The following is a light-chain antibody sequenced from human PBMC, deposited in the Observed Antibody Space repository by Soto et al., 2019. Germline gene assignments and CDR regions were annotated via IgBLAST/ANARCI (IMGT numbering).Light chain of an antibody. CDR2: GAS. V-gene: IGKV3-20*01. Sequence: EIVLTQSPGTLSLSPGKRATLSCRASQSISSSYLAWYQQRPGQAPRLLIYGASSRATGIPDRFSGSGSGTEFTLTISRLEPEDFAVYYCQQYGSSHTFGQGTRLEIK. CDR3: QQYGSSHT. CDR1: QSISSSY. J-gene: IGKJ5*01.